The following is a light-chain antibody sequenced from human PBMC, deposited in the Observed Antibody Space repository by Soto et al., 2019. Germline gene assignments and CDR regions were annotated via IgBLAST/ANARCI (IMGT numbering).Light chain of an antibody. CDR3: CSYAPSRTLL. J-gene: IGLJ2*01. V-gene: IGLV2-23*01. CDR2: EGN. Sequence: QSALTQPASVSGSPGESITISCTGTSSDVGTYNLVTWYQQHPGRVPKLILYEGNKRPSGVSSRFSASKSGNTVSLTISGLQAEDEADYFCCSYAPSRTLLFGGGTKVTVL. CDR1: SSDVGTYNL.